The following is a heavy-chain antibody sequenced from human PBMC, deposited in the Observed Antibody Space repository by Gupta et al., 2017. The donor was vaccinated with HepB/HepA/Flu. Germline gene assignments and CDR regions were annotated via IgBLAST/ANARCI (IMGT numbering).Heavy chain of an antibody. J-gene: IGHJ4*02. V-gene: IGHV3-33*06. CDR2: IMYEGSDK. Sequence: QVQLVESGGDVVQPGRSLRLSCIGSGFTFSSFGMDWVRQAPGKGQEWVVVIMYEGSDKKYADSVKGRFTISRDDAKNTVYLQMNSLRAEDTAVYYCAKKFSSAWYLDYWGQGIPVTVSS. CDR1: GFTFSSFG. D-gene: IGHD6-13*01. CDR3: AKKFSSAWYLDY.